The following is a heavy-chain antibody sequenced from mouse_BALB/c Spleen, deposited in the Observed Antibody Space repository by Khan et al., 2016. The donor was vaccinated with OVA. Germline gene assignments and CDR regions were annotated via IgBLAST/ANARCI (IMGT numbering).Heavy chain of an antibody. V-gene: IGHV5-6-5*01. CDR3: ARGPYYGSSPCYFDY. CDR2: ISSGGST. D-gene: IGHD1-1*01. CDR1: GFTFSSYD. Sequence: EVELVESGGGLVKPGGSLKLSCAASGFTFSSYDMSWVRQTPEKRLAWIASISSGGSTYYPDSVKGRFTISRDNVRNSLSLQMSSLRSEDTAMYYCARGPYYGSSPCYFDYWGQGTTLTVSS. J-gene: IGHJ2*01.